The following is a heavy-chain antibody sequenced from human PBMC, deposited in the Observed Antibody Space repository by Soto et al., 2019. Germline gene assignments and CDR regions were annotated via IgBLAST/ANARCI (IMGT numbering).Heavy chain of an antibody. CDR2: IGHNSASA. Sequence: EVQLLESGGGLVQRGGSLRLSCAASGFTFSSYAMSWVRQAPGKGLEWVSGIGHNSASAYYADSVKGRFTISRDTSKNTLYLQMNSLRAEDTAVYYCVKFEGITFSYYYMDVWGKGTTVTVSS. CDR1: GFTFSSYA. V-gene: IGHV3-23*01. CDR3: VKFEGITFSYYYMDV. J-gene: IGHJ6*03.